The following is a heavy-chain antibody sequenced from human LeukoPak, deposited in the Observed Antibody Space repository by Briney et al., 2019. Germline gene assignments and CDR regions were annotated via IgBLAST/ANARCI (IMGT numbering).Heavy chain of an antibody. V-gene: IGHV4-39*01. J-gene: IGHJ4*02. D-gene: IGHD6-13*01. CDR1: GGSISSSTYY. CDR3: ARQEQQLGYFDS. Sequence: SETLSLTCTVSGGSISSSTYYWGWIRQPPGKGLEWLGSIYYSGSTYSNPSLKSRVTVSVDTSKSQFSLKLNSVTAADTAVYYCARQEQQLGYFDSWGQGTLVTVSS. CDR2: IYYSGST.